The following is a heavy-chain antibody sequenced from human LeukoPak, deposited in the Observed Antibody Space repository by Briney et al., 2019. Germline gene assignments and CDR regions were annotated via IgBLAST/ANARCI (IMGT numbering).Heavy chain of an antibody. V-gene: IGHV3-7*05. CDR2: IKRDGSEK. J-gene: IGHJ3*02. CDR1: GFTFSSYP. CDR3: ARARDYGSGKANAFDI. D-gene: IGHD3-10*01. Sequence: PGRSLGLSCAASGFTFSSYPMSWVRQAPGKGLEWVANIKRDGSEKYYVDSVKGRFTISRDNAENSLYLQMNSLRAEDTAVYYCARARDYGSGKANAFDIWGQGTMVTVSS.